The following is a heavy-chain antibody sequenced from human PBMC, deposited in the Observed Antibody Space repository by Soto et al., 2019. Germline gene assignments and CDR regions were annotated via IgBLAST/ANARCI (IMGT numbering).Heavy chain of an antibody. CDR2: INHSGST. D-gene: IGHD2-2*01. Sequence: QVQLQQWGAGLLKSSETLSLTCAVYGGSFSGDHWSWIRQPPGKGLEWIGEINHSGSTNYNPSLKSRVTMSVDTSKKQISLKLNSVTAADTAVYYCARRYCSTTSCLAGFDPWGRGTLVTVSS. J-gene: IGHJ5*02. CDR3: ARRYCSTTSCLAGFDP. V-gene: IGHV4-34*01. CDR1: GGSFSGDH.